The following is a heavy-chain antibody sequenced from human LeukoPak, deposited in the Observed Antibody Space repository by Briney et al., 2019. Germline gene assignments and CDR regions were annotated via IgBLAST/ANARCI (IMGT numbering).Heavy chain of an antibody. J-gene: IGHJ4*02. CDR3: ARDGCSGGSCYSNAVDDY. CDR2: IISILGIA. Sequence: ASVKVSCKASGGTFSSYAISWVRQAPGQGLEWMGRIISILGIANYAQKFQGRVTITADKSTSTAYMELSSLRSEDTAVYYCARDGCSGGSCYSNAVDDYWGQGTLVTVSS. V-gene: IGHV1-69*04. CDR1: GGTFSSYA. D-gene: IGHD2-15*01.